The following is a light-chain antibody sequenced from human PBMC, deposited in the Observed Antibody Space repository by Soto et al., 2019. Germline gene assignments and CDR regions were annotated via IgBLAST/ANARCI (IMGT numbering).Light chain of an antibody. V-gene: IGLV2-14*01. J-gene: IGLJ1*01. CDR3: LSYTTSSSYV. Sequence: QSALTQPASVSGSPGQSITISCTGTSSDVGAYNRVSWYQQHSGNAPKLMIYEVSNRPSGVSNRFSGSKSGNTASLTISGLQAEDEADYYCLSYTTSSSYVFGTGTKLTVL. CDR2: EVS. CDR1: SSDVGAYNR.